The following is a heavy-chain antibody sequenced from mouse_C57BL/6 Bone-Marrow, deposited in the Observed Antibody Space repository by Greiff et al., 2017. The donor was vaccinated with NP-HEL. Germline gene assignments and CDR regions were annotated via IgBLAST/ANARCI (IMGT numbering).Heavy chain of an antibody. CDR2: ISSGSSTI. J-gene: IGHJ4*01. V-gene: IGHV5-17*01. Sequence: DVQLVESGGGLVKPGGSLKLSCAASGFTFSDYGMHWVRQAPEKGLEWVAYISSGSSTIYYADTVKGRFTISRDNAKNTLFLHMTSLRSEDTAMYYCAIYSMDYWGQGTSVTVSS. D-gene: IGHD2-1*01. CDR1: GFTFSDYG. CDR3: AIYSMDY.